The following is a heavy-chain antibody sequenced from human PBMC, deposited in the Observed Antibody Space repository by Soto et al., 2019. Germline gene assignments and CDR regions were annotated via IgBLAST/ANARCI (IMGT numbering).Heavy chain of an antibody. CDR2: IFYSGST. D-gene: IGHD1-26*01. CDR3: ARDRGSGSFLNWFDP. J-gene: IGHJ5*02. CDR1: GGSVSSGSYY. Sequence: SETLSLTCTVSGGSVSSGSYYWSWIRQPPGKGLEWIGYIFYSGSTNYNPSLKSRVTISVDTSKNQFSLKLSSVTAADTAVYYCARDRGSGSFLNWFDPWGQGTLVTVSS. V-gene: IGHV4-61*01.